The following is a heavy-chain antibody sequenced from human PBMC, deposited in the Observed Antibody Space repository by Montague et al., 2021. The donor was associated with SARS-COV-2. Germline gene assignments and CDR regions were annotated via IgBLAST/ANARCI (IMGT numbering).Heavy chain of an antibody. V-gene: IGHV3-21*01. CDR3: VRGIQQWMEGPFDS. J-gene: IGHJ4*02. CDR1: GFTFSIYT. Sequence: SLGLSCAASGFTFSIYTMTWVRQAPGKGLEWVSSISISSTNKLYYAASVKGRFGISSDNAKTLLLLQMNSMRTDDTAVYYCVRGIQQWMEGPFDSWGQGTLVTVSS. CDR2: ISISSTNKL. D-gene: IGHD6-19*01.